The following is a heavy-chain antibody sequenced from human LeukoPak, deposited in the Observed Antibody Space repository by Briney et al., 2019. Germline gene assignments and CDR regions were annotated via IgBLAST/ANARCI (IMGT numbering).Heavy chain of an antibody. CDR2: IYHSGST. CDR1: GGSISSGGYS. J-gene: IGHJ4*02. Sequence: SQTLSLTCAVSGGSISSGGYSWSWIRQPPGKGLEWIGYIYHSGSTYYNPSLKSRVTVSVDRSKNQFSLKLSSVTAADTAVYYCARGSPYYYGSGSYYDSYYFDYWGQGTLATVSS. D-gene: IGHD3-10*01. V-gene: IGHV4-30-2*01. CDR3: ARGSPYYYGSGSYYDSYYFDY.